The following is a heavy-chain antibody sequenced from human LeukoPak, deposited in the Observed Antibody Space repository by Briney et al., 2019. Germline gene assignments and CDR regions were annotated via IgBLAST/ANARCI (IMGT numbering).Heavy chain of an antibody. J-gene: IGHJ2*01. CDR2: IYSGGGTTK. V-gene: IGHV3-33*03. Sequence: GTPLRLSWLATGLTFRNYGFHWVRKAPGKGLEWVAIIYSGGGTTKYYAESVKDRFTITRDDSRDTLYLQMNSLRAEDTAVYYCVVILVPGGVWHFDLWGRGTLVTVSS. D-gene: IGHD2-2*01. CDR3: VVILVPGGVWHFDL. CDR1: GLTFRNYG.